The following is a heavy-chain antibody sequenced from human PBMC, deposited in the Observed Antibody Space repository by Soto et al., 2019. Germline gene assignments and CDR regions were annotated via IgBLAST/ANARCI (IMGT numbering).Heavy chain of an antibody. J-gene: IGHJ3*02. CDR3: AKGGSGSYSNAFDI. CDR1: GGSISSSSYY. CDR2: IYYSGST. Sequence: SETLSLTCTVSGGSISSSSYYWAWIRQPPGKGLEWIGSIYYSGSTYYNPSLKRRVTISVDTSKNQFSLKLSSVTAADTAVYYCAKGGSGSYSNAFDIWGQGTMVT. V-gene: IGHV4-39*01. D-gene: IGHD3-10*01.